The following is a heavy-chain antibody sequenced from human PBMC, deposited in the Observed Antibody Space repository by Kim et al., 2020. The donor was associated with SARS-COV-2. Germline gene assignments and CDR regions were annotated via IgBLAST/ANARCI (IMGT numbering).Heavy chain of an antibody. CDR1: GYTFTSYD. CDR3: ARSHGEHYDSSGYQRD. CDR2: MNPNSGNT. D-gene: IGHD3-22*01. J-gene: IGHJ1*01. Sequence: ASVKVSCKASGYTFTSYDINWVRQATGQGLEWMGWMNPNSGNTGYAQKFQGRVTMTRNTSISTAYMELSSLRSEDTAVYYCARSHGEHYDSSGYQRDWGQGTLVTVSS. V-gene: IGHV1-8*01.